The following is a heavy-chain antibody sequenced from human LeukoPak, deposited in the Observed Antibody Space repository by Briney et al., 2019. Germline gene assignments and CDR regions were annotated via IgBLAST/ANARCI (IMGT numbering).Heavy chain of an antibody. CDR3: ARETTVTSYFDY. J-gene: IGHJ4*02. CDR2: ITDTGGDT. V-gene: IGHV3-23*01. CDR1: EFTFSNYA. Sequence: GGSLRLSCVASEFTFSNYAMNWVRQVPGKGLEWVSIITDTGGDTKYAGSVKGRFTVSRDNSKSTLYLQMNSLRAEDTAVYYCARETTVTSYFDYWGQGTLVTVSS. D-gene: IGHD4-17*01.